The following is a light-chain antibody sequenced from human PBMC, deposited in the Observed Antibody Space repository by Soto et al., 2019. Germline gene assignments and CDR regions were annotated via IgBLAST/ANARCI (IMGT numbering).Light chain of an antibody. J-gene: IGKJ1*01. CDR1: QSVSSN. V-gene: IGKV3-15*01. CDR3: QQYNNWPPWT. Sequence: EIVMTQSTATLSVSPGERATLSCRASQSVSSNLAWYQQKPGQAPRLLIYGASTRATGIPARFSGSGSGTEFTLTISSLESEDFAVYYCQQYNNWPPWTLGQGTKVEIK. CDR2: GAS.